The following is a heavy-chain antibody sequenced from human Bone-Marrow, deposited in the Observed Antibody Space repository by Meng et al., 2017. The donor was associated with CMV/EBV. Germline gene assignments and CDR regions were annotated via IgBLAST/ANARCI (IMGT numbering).Heavy chain of an antibody. CDR1: GFTFSDYY. D-gene: IGHD3-22*01. J-gene: IGHJ4*02. Sequence: SLKISCAASGFTFSDYYMSWIRQAPGKGLEWVSYISSSGSTIYYADSVKGRFTISRDNAKNSLYLQMNSLRAEDTAVYYCATPPGDYYDSSGYFSWGQGTLVTVSS. V-gene: IGHV3-11*04. CDR3: ATPPGDYYDSSGYFS. CDR2: ISSSGSTI.